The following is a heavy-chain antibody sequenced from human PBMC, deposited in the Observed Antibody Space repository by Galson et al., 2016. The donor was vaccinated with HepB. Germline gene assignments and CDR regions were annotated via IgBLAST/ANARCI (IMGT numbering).Heavy chain of an antibody. CDR2: IYYTGST. Sequence: SETLSLTCSVSGDSISSSYWSWIRQPPGKRLEWIGYIYYTGSTNYIPSLKSRVTMSVDTSKNHFSLKLTSVTAADAAVYYCARIGSSSAWWDWYFDLWGRGTLVTVSS. CDR1: GDSISSSY. J-gene: IGHJ2*01. V-gene: IGHV4-59*01. CDR3: ARIGSSSAWWDWYFDL. D-gene: IGHD6-19*01.